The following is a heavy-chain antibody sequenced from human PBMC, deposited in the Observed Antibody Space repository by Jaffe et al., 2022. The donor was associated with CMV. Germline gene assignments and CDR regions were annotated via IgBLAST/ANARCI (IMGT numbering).Heavy chain of an antibody. V-gene: IGHV4-4*02. Sequence: VQLVESGGGLVQPGGSLRLSCGTFGFTFSGYEMNWVRQAPGKGLEWIGEIYHGGRTNYNPSLKSRVTISIDKSKNQFSLKVNSVTAADTAVYYCAGGPVGAHRWFDPWGQGAPVTVSS. D-gene: IGHD1-26*01. CDR2: IYHGGRT. CDR3: AGGPVGAHRWFDP. CDR1: GFTFSGYEM. J-gene: IGHJ5*02.